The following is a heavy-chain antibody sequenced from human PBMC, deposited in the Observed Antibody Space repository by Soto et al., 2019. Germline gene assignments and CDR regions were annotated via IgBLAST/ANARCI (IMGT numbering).Heavy chain of an antibody. J-gene: IGHJ3*02. CDR2: TSDDGTNK. D-gene: IGHD1-26*01. Sequence: GGSLRLSCAASGFTFSTYAMHWVRQAPGKGLEWVAVTSDDGTNKYYADSVKGRFTISGDNSKNTLYLQMNSLRPEDTALYHCARGAQWEILYAFDIWGQGTMVTVSS. V-gene: IGHV3-30-3*01. CDR3: ARGAQWEILYAFDI. CDR1: GFTFSTYA.